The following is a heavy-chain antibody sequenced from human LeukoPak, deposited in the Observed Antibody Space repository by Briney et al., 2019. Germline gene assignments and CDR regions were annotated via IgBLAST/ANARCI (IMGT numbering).Heavy chain of an antibody. D-gene: IGHD1-14*01. Sequence: GGSLRLSCAASGFIFSRAWMSWVRQTPGKGLERVAVIAYDGSRAFYADSVEGRFTISRDNSKNTMSVQMDDLRAEDTAVYYCTRYNNDHFDYWGQGTLVTVSS. CDR1: GFIFSRAW. CDR3: TRYNNDHFDY. V-gene: IGHV3-33*07. J-gene: IGHJ4*02. CDR2: IAYDGSRA.